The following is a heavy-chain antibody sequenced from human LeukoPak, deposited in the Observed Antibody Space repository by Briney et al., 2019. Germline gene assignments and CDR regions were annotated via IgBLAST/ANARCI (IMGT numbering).Heavy chain of an antibody. CDR3: ARAHLVRVDGGIWFDP. D-gene: IGHD3-10*01. CDR1: GGSISSYY. CDR2: IYYSGST. Sequence: PSETLSLTCTVSGGSISSYYWSWLRQPPGKGLEWIGYIYYSGSTNYNPSLKSRVTISVDTSKNQFSLKLSSVTAADTAVYYCARAHLVRVDGGIWFDPWGQGTLVTVSS. J-gene: IGHJ5*02. V-gene: IGHV4-59*01.